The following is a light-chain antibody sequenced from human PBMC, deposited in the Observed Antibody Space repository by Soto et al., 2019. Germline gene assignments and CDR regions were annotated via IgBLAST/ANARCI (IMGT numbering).Light chain of an antibody. CDR1: QSVSSSH. CDR2: CAS. V-gene: IGKV3-20*01. CDR3: QHYGSSPPIT. Sequence: EIVLTQSPGTLSLSPGERATLSCRASQSVSSSHLAWYKQKPGQAPRLLIDCASSRATGIPDRVSGSGSGTDFTLTISSLEPEDFAVYYCQHYGSSPPITFGQGTRLEIK. J-gene: IGKJ5*01.